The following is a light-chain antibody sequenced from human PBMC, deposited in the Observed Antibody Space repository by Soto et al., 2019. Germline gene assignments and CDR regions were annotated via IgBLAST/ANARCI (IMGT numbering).Light chain of an antibody. CDR2: GTS. Sequence: EIVLTQSPGTLSLSPGERATLSCRASQSVGSRSLAWYQQKPGQAPRVLLYGTSERATGIPDRFSGSGSGTEFTLTISRLEPEDFAVYFCQQYGRPPTFGQATKVDIK. CDR3: QQYGRPPT. V-gene: IGKV3-20*01. J-gene: IGKJ1*01. CDR1: QSVGSRS.